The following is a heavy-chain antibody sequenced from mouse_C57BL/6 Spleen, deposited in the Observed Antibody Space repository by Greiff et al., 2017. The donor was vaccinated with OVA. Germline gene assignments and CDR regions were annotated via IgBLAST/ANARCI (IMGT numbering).Heavy chain of an antibody. CDR2: IHPSDSDT. CDR1: GYTFTSYW. V-gene: IGHV1-74*01. D-gene: IGHD4-1*01. Sequence: QVHVKQPGAELVKPGASVKVSCKASGYTFTSYWMHWVKQRPGQGLEWIGRIHPSDSDTNYNQKFKGKATLTVDKSSSTAYMQLSSLTSEDSAVYYCAIDWNWVWFAYWGQGTLVTVSA. J-gene: IGHJ3*01. CDR3: AIDWNWVWFAY.